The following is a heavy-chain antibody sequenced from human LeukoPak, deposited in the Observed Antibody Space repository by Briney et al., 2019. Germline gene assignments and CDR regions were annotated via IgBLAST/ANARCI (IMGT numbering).Heavy chain of an antibody. CDR2: IYYSGST. J-gene: IGHJ2*01. V-gene: IGHV4-59*01. Sequence: SSETLSLTCAVYGGSFSGYYWSWIRQPPGKGLEWIAYIYYSGSTNYNPSLKSRVTISVDTSKNQFSLKLSSVTAADTAVYYCARVYYSNSYDYWYFDLWGRGTLVTVSS. CDR1: GGSFSGYY. CDR3: ARVYYSNSYDYWYFDL. D-gene: IGHD6-13*01.